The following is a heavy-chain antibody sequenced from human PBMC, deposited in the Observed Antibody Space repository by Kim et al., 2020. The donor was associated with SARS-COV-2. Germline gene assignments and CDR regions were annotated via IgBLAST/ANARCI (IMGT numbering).Heavy chain of an antibody. CDR3: ASASYYYGSGSRAFDI. Sequence: GGSLRLSCAASGFTFSSYSMNWVRQAPGKGLEWVSYISSSSSTIYYADSVKGRFTISRDNAKNSLYLQMNSLRDEDTAVYYCASASYYYGSGSRAFDIWGQGTMVTVSS. V-gene: IGHV3-48*02. CDR2: ISSSSSTI. D-gene: IGHD3-10*01. J-gene: IGHJ3*02. CDR1: GFTFSSYS.